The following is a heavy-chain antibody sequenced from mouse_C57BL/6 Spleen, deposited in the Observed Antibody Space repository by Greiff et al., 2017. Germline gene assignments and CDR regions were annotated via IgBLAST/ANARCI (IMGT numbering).Heavy chain of an antibody. J-gene: IGHJ2*01. D-gene: IGHD2-4*01. Sequence: QVQLKQSGPELVKPGASVKISCKASGYAFSSSWMNWVKQRPGQGLEWIGRIYPGDGDTNYNGKFKGKATLTADKSSSTAYMQLSSLTSEDSAVYFCARWDDYGDCWGQGTTLTVSS. CDR3: ARWDDYGDC. CDR1: GYAFSSSW. V-gene: IGHV1-82*01. CDR2: IYPGDGDT.